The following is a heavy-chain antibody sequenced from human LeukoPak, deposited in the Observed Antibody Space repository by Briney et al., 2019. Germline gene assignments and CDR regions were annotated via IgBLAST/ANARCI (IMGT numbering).Heavy chain of an antibody. CDR3: ARRGSSSWYYFDY. Sequence: PSETLSLTCTVSSGSISSYYWSWIRQPPGKGLEWIGYIYYSGSTNYNPSLKSRVTISVDTSKNQFSLKLSSVTAADTAVYYCARRGSSSWYYFDYWGQGTLVTVSS. CDR1: SGSISSYY. CDR2: IYYSGST. V-gene: IGHV4-59*08. D-gene: IGHD6-13*01. J-gene: IGHJ4*02.